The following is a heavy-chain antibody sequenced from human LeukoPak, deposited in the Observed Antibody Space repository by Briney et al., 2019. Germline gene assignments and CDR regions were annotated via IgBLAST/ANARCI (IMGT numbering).Heavy chain of an antibody. D-gene: IGHD3-22*01. CDR2: IYYSGST. CDR3: ARDNYYDSSGYGEYYFDY. V-gene: IGHV4-30-4*01. J-gene: IGHJ4*02. Sequence: SQTLSLTCTVSGRSISSGDYYWSWIRQPAGKGLEWIGYIYYSGSTYYNPSLKSRVTISVDTSKNHFSLKLSSVTAADTAVYYCARDNYYDSSGYGEYYFDYWGQGTLVTVSS. CDR1: GRSISSGDYY.